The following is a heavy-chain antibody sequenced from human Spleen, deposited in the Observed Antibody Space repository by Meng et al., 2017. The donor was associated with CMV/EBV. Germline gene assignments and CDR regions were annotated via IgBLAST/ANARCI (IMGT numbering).Heavy chain of an antibody. J-gene: IGHJ4*02. CDR1: GGTFSSYA. CDR2: ISAYNGNT. Sequence: ASVKVSCKASGGTFSSYAISWVRQAPGQGLEWMGWISAYNGNTNYAQKLQGRVTMTTDTSTSTAYMELRSLRSDDTAVYYCARRDPYSSSSSIDYWGQGTLVTVSS. CDR3: ARRDPYSSSSSIDY. D-gene: IGHD6-6*01. V-gene: IGHV1-18*01.